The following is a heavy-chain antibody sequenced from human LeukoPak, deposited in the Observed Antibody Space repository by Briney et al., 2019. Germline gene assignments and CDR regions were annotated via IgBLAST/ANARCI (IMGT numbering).Heavy chain of an antibody. D-gene: IGHD3-10*01. V-gene: IGHV3-7*01. CDR3: ARDDYYGSGIDY. J-gene: IGHJ4*02. CDR2: IKQDGSEK. Sequence: PGGSLRLSCAASGFTLSSYWMSWVRQAPGKGLEWVANIKQDGSEKYYVDSVKGRFTISRDNAKNSLYLQMNSLRAEDTAVYYCARDDYYGSGIDYWGQGTLVTVSS. CDR1: GFTLSSYW.